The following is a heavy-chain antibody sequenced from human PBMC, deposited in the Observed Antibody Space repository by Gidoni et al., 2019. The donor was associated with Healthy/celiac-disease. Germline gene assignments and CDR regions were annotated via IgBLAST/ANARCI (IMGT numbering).Heavy chain of an antibody. D-gene: IGHD6-13*01. CDR2: INPNSGGT. CDR1: GYTFTVYY. V-gene: IGHV1-2*02. J-gene: IGHJ4*02. CDR3: ARDKYSSSWHVRLEYYFDY. Sequence: QVQLVQSGVEVKKPGASVKVSCKASGYTFTVYYMHWVRQAPGQGLEWMGWINPNSGGTNYAQKFQGRVTMTRDTSISTAYMELSRLRSDDTAVYYCARDKYSSSWHVRLEYYFDYWGQGTLVTVSS.